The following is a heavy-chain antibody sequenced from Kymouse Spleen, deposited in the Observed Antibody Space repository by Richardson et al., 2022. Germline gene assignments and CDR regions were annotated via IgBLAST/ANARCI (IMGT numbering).Heavy chain of an antibody. CDR2: ISYDGSNK. J-gene: IGHJ4*02. V-gene: IGHV3-30*18. D-gene: IGHD1-7*01. CDR3: AKDRGNWNFLFDY. Sequence: QVQLVESGGGVVQPGRSLRLSCAASGFTFSSYGMHWVRQAPGKGLEWVAVISYDGSNKYYADSVKGRFTISRDNSKNTLYLQMNSLRAEDTAVYYCAKDRGNWNFLFDYWGQGTLVTVSS. CDR1: GFTFSSYG.